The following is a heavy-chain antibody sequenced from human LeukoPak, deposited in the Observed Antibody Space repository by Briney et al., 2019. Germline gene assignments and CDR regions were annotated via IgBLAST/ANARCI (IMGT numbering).Heavy chain of an antibody. CDR1: GFTFSSYA. V-gene: IGHV3-23*01. Sequence: AGGSLRLSCAASGFTFSSYAMSWVRQAPGKGLEWVSAISGSGGSTYYADSVKGRFTISRDNSKNTLYLQMNSLRAEDTAVYYCAKADYYDSSGYFYPFDYWGQEPWSPSPQ. CDR3: AKADYYDSSGYFYPFDY. CDR2: ISGSGGST. D-gene: IGHD3-22*01. J-gene: IGHJ4*01.